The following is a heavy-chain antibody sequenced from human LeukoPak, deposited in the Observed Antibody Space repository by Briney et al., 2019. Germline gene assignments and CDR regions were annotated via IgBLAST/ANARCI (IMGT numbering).Heavy chain of an antibody. CDR2: IYYSGST. CDR3: ARGSSILFDP. V-gene: IGHV4-59*12. D-gene: IGHD6-13*01. CDR1: GGSISSYY. Sequence: LETLSLTRTVSGGSISSYYWSWIRQPPGKGLEWIGYIYYSGSTDYSPSLKSRVTISVDTSKNQFSLKLSSVTAADTAVYYCARGSSILFDPWGQGTLVTVSS. J-gene: IGHJ5*02.